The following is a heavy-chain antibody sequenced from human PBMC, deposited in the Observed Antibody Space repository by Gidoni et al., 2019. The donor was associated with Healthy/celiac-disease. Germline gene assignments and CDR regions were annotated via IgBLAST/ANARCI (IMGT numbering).Heavy chain of an antibody. CDR2: IWYDGSNK. Sequence: QVQLVESGGGVVQPGRSLRLSCAASGFTFSSYGMHWVRQAPGKGLEWVAVIWYDGSNKYYADSVKGRFTISRDNSKNTLYLQMNSLRAEDTAVYYCAREGYSSGGYYFDYWGQETLVTVSS. V-gene: IGHV3-33*01. CDR1: GFTFSSYG. CDR3: AREGYSSGGYYFDY. J-gene: IGHJ4*02. D-gene: IGHD6-19*01.